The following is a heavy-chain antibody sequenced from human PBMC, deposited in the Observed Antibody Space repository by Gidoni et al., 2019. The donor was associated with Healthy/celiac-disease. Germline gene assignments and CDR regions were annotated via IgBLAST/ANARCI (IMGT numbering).Heavy chain of an antibody. D-gene: IGHD2-2*02. CDR3: ASSGSTSCYNWCAFDI. CDR2: INPKSGGT. Sequence: QVQLVQSGAEVKKPGASVKVSCKASGYTFTGYYMHWVRQAPGQGLEWMGWINPKSGGTNYAQKFQGRVTMTRDTSISTAYMELSRLRSDDTAVYYCASSGSTSCYNWCAFDIWGQGTMVTVSS. V-gene: IGHV1-2*02. J-gene: IGHJ3*02. CDR1: GYTFTGYY.